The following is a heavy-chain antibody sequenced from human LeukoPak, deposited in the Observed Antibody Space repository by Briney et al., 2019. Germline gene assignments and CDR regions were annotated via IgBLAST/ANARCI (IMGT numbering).Heavy chain of an antibody. Sequence: ASVKVSCKVPGYTLTELSMHWVRQAPGKGLEWMGGFDPEDGETIYAQKFQGRVTMTEDTSTDTAYMELSGLRSEDTAVYYCAKGSPLDSSGYYPWAFDIWGQGTMVTVSS. J-gene: IGHJ3*02. CDR2: FDPEDGET. CDR3: AKGSPLDSSGYYPWAFDI. D-gene: IGHD3-22*01. V-gene: IGHV1-24*01. CDR1: GYTLTELS.